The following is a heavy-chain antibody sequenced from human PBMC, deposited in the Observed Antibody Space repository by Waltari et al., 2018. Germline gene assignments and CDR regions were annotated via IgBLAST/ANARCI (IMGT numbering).Heavy chain of an antibody. CDR2: IYSVSST. Sequence: EVQLVESGGGLIQPGGSLSLSCAASGFTVSSNYMSWVRQAPGTGLAWVSVIYSVSSTYYAEYVKGRFTIARDNSKNTLYLQMNSLRAEDTAVYYCARGGLALSWDYWGQGTLVTVSS. V-gene: IGHV3-53*01. CDR3: ARGGLALSWDY. CDR1: GFTVSSNY. J-gene: IGHJ4*02. D-gene: IGHD6-19*01.